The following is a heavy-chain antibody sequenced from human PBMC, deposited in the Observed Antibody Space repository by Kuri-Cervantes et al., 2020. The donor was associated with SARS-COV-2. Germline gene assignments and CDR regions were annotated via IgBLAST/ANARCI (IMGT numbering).Heavy chain of an antibody. CDR3: AKDLPSQQQLVPFDY. D-gene: IGHD6-13*01. J-gene: IGHJ4*02. V-gene: IGHV3-15*01. CDR2: IKSKTDGGTT. CDR1: GFTFSSYE. Sequence: GESLKISCAASGFTFSSYEMNWVRQAPGKGLEWVGRIKSKTDGGTTDYAAPVKGRFTISRDDSKNTLYLQMNSLRAEDTAVYYCAKDLPSQQQLVPFDYWGQGTLITVSS.